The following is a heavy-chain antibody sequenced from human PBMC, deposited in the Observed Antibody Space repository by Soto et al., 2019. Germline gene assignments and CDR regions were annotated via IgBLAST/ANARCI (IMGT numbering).Heavy chain of an antibody. J-gene: IGHJ1*01. Sequence: SGPTLVNPTQTLTLTCTFSGFSLSTTSTTEVGVGWIRQPPGKALEWLALIFWNDDKRYSSTLKSRLTITKDTSKNQVVLTMTDVDPEDTATYFCAHGQVTVIRAFQNWGPGTLVTVSS. CDR3: AHGQVTVIRAFQN. CDR2: IFWNDDK. CDR1: GFSLSTTSTTEVG. D-gene: IGHD3-10*01. V-gene: IGHV2-5*01.